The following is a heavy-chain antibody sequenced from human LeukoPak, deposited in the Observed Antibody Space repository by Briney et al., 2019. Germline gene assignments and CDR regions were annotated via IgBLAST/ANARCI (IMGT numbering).Heavy chain of an antibody. V-gene: IGHV4-59*01. Sequence: SETLSLTCTVSGGSISSYYWSWIRQPPGKGLEWIGYIYYSGSTNYNPSLKSRVTISVDTSKNQFSLKLTSVTAADTAVYYCARKTTMAGGYYFDYWGQGTLVTVSS. J-gene: IGHJ4*02. CDR1: GGSISSYY. D-gene: IGHD3-10*02. CDR3: ARKTTMAGGYYFDY. CDR2: IYYSGST.